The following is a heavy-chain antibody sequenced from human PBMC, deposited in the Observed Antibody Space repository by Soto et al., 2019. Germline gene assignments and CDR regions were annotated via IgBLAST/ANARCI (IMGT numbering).Heavy chain of an antibody. CDR3: GRDRAWENIVVSCDY. D-gene: IGHD2-2*01. J-gene: IGHJ4*02. Sequence: QVQLVESGGGVVQPGRSLRLSCAASGFTFSSYAMHWVRQAPGKGLEWVAVISYDGSNKYYAYSVKGRVTISRDNSKNTLYLQMNSLRTEDTAVYYCGRDRAWENIVVSCDYWGQGTLVTVSS. CDR1: GFTFSSYA. V-gene: IGHV3-30-3*01. CDR2: ISYDGSNK.